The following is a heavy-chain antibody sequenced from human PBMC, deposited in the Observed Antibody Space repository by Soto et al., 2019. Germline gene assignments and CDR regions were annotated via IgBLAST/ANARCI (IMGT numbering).Heavy chain of an antibody. CDR3: AKATATGGGAFDF. Sequence: VGSLRLSCAASGFICSSYDMSWVRQAPGKGLDWVSTILAGGSTYYADSVKGRFIISRDRSTNTVFLQMNNLTAGDAAVYYCAKATATGGGAFDFCGQGTMVTVSS. CDR2: ILAGGST. V-gene: IGHV3-23*01. CDR1: GFICSSYD. J-gene: IGHJ3*01. D-gene: IGHD2-8*02.